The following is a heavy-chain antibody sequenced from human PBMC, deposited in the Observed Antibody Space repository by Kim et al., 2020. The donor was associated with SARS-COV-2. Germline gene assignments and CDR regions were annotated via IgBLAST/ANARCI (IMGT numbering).Heavy chain of an antibody. CDR3: AREGIVGARNYYYGMDV. V-gene: IGHV4-59*01. D-gene: IGHD1-26*01. J-gene: IGHJ6*02. Sequence: LKSRVTISVDTSKNQFSLKLSSVTAADTAVYYCAREGIVGARNYYYGMDVWGQGTTVTVSS.